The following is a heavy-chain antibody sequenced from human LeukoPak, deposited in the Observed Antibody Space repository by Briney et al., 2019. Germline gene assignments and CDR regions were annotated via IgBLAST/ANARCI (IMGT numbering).Heavy chain of an antibody. CDR3: ARGAVGVVVPAAIGPWFDP. D-gene: IGHD2-2*01. CDR1: GGSISSGGYS. CDR2: IYHSGST. V-gene: IGHV4-30-2*01. J-gene: IGHJ5*02. Sequence: SSQTLSLTCAVSGGSISSGGYSWSWIRQPPGKGLEWIGYIYHSGSTYYNPSLKSRVTISVDRSKNQFSLKLSSVTAADTAVYCCARGAVGVVVPAAIGPWFDPWGQGTLVTVSS.